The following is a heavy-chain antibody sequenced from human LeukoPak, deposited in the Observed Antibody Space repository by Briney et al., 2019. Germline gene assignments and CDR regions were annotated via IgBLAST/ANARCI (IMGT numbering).Heavy chain of an antibody. J-gene: IGHJ4*02. CDR3: ARGRSDYVWGSYRLPFDY. CDR2: INHSGST. D-gene: IGHD3-16*02. Sequence: KSSETLSLTCAVYGGSFSGYYWSWIRQPPGKGLEWIGEINHSGSTNYNPSLKSRVTILVDTSKNQFSLKLSSVTAADTAIYYCARGRSDYVWGSYRLPFDYWGQGTLVTVSS. V-gene: IGHV4-34*01. CDR1: GGSFSGYY.